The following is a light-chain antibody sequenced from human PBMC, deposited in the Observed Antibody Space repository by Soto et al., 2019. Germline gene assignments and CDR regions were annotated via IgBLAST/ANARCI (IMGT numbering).Light chain of an antibody. CDR1: ERIGSW. Sequence: DVQMTQTPSSVSASVGDRVTITCRASERIGSWLAWYQQKPGKAPKLLIYGASILQGEVPSRFRGSVSETDFALTISSLQPEDFATYYCQQTYSFPHTFGQGTKVEI. CDR2: GAS. V-gene: IGKV1-12*01. J-gene: IGKJ2*01. CDR3: QQTYSFPHT.